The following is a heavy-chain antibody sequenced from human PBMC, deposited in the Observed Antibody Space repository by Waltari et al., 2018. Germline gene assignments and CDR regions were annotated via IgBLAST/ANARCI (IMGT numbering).Heavy chain of an antibody. CDR1: GFTFSSYS. CDR3: ARGGYSYGHYYYYYMDV. CDR2: ISSSSSTI. V-gene: IGHV3-48*04. D-gene: IGHD5-18*01. J-gene: IGHJ6*03. Sequence: EVQLVESGGGLVQPGGSLRLSCAASGFTFSSYSMNWVRQAPGKGLEWVSYISSSSSTIYYADSVKGRFTISRDNAKNSLYLQMNSLRAEDTAVYYCARGGYSYGHYYYYYMDVWGKGTTVTVSS.